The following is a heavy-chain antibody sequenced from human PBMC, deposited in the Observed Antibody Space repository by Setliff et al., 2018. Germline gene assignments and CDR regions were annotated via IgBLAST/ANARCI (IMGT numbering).Heavy chain of an antibody. D-gene: IGHD6-13*01. CDR3: ARGINSVSWTPKY. Sequence: TLSLTCIVSADSMNNNFWTWIRRPPGKGLEWIGYIYPDGTTNYNPSLKSRMTISLDMSKNQFSLTLRSVTAADTAMYYCARGINSVSWTPKYWGRGTLDTV. CDR1: ADSMNNNF. CDR2: IYPDGTT. J-gene: IGHJ4*02. V-gene: IGHV4-4*08.